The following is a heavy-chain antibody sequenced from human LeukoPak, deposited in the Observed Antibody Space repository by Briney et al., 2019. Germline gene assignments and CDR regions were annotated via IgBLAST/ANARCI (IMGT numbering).Heavy chain of an antibody. V-gene: IGHV4-39*01. J-gene: IGHJ4*02. D-gene: IGHD6-19*01. CDR3: VRVGGWLNFDY. CDR1: GGSIYSSNYH. Sequence: PSETLSLTCTVSGGSIYSSNYHWGWIRQPPGKGLEWIGSIYYSGSTYHSPSLKSRLIMSIDTSKKQFSLNMSSVTAADTAVYYCVRVGGWLNFDYWGQGTLVTVSS. CDR2: IYYSGST.